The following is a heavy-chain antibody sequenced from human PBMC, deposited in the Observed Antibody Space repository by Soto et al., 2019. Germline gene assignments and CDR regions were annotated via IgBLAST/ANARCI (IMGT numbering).Heavy chain of an antibody. CDR2: IYYSGST. D-gene: IGHD3-22*01. CDR3: ASLSAGYYYDSSGYYFDY. CDR1: GGSISSGGYY. V-gene: IGHV4-31*03. Sequence: PSETLSLTCTVSGGSISSGGYYWSWIRQHPGKGLEWIGYIYYSGSTYYNPSLNSRVTISVEKSKNQFSLKLSSVTAADTAVYYCASLSAGYYYDSSGYYFDYWGQGTLVT. J-gene: IGHJ4*02.